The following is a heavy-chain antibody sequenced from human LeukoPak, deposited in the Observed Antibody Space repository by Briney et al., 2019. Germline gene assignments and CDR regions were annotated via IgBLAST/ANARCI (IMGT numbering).Heavy chain of an antibody. J-gene: IGHJ3*02. Sequence: PGGSLRLSCAASGFTFSTYTMNWVRQAPGKGLEWVSCMSTSGRYIYYADSVKGRFTISRDNAKNSLYLQMNSLRAEDTALYYCAREDSEAFDIWGQGTMVTVSS. CDR3: AREDSEAFDI. CDR1: GFTFSTYT. D-gene: IGHD3-10*01. CDR2: MSTSGRYI. V-gene: IGHV3-21*01.